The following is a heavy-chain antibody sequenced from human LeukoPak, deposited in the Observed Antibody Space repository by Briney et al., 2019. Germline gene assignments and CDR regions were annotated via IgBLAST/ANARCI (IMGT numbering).Heavy chain of an antibody. V-gene: IGHV3-9*03. D-gene: IGHD3-10*01. CDR1: GFTFDDYA. CDR3: AKTLYGSGSPNAFHV. Sequence: GGSLRLSCAASGFTFDDYAMHWVRQAPGKGLEWVSGISWNSGIMAYADSVKGRFTISRDNAKNSLYLHMNSLRPEDMALYYCAKTLYGSGSPNAFHVWGQGTMVTVSS. CDR2: ISWNSGIM. J-gene: IGHJ3*01.